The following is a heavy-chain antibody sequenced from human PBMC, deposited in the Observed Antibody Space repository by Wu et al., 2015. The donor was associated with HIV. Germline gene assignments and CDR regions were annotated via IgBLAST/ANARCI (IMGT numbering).Heavy chain of an antibody. CDR2: IIPIFGTA. CDR3: ASSTVRRYYDSSGYYWFDY. CDR1: GGTFSSYA. Sequence: QVQLVQSGAEVKKPGSSVKVSCKASGGTFSSYAISWVRLAPGQGLEWMGGIIPIFGTANYAQKFQGRVTITADESTSTAYMELSSLRSEDTAVYYCASSTVRRYYDSSGYYWFDYWGQGTLVTVSS. V-gene: IGHV1-69*12. D-gene: IGHD3-22*01. J-gene: IGHJ4*02.